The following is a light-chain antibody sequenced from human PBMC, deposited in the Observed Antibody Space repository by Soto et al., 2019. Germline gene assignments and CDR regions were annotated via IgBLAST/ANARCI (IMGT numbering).Light chain of an antibody. V-gene: IGLV1-44*01. CDR2: TNN. Sequence: QSVLTQPPSASGTPGQRVTISCSGSTSNIGSHTVNWYQQLPGTAPKLLINTNNQRTSGVPDRFSGYKSDTSASLVISGLQSEDEADYYCATWDDSLKGVFGTGTKLTVL. CDR3: ATWDDSLKGV. J-gene: IGLJ1*01. CDR1: TSNIGSHT.